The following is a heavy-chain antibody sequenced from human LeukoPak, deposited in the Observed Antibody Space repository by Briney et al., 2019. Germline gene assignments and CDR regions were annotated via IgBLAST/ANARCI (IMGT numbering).Heavy chain of an antibody. J-gene: IGHJ4*02. Sequence: GGSLRLSCAASGFTFMSYWMSWVRQAPGKGLEWVGFFRSKPYGGTTEYAASVKGRFTIVRDESRNIAYLQMNSLKTEDTAVYYCSRVDYYYGSGSYTPFDYWGQGTLVTVSS. D-gene: IGHD3-10*01. CDR1: GFTFMSYW. CDR2: FRSKPYGGTT. V-gene: IGHV3-49*02. CDR3: SRVDYYYGSGSYTPFDY.